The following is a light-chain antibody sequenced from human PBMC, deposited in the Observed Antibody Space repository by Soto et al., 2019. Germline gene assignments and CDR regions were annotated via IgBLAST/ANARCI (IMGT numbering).Light chain of an antibody. CDR3: SAWDDSLNGWV. Sequence: QSVLTQPPSASGTPGQRVTISCSGSSSNLGRNKVNWYQQFPGTAPKLLIYSKNQRPSGVPDRFSGSQSGTSASLAISGLQSEDEADYYCSAWDDSLNGWVFGGGTQLTVL. CDR2: SKN. CDR1: SSNLGRNK. J-gene: IGLJ3*02. V-gene: IGLV1-44*01.